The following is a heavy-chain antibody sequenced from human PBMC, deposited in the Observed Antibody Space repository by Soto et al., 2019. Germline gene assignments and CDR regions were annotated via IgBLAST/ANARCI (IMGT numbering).Heavy chain of an antibody. CDR1: GFTFSSYS. CDR3: ARLTRYYYDSSGYSYYDYYCIDL. Sequence: RLSCAASGFTFSSYSMNWVRQAPGKGLEWVSYISSSSSTIYYADSVKGRFTISRDDAKNSLYLQMNSLRDEDTAVYYCARLTRYYYDSSGYSYYDYYCIDLRGPGTTVTVSS. D-gene: IGHD3-22*01. J-gene: IGHJ6*02. V-gene: IGHV3-48*02. CDR2: ISSSSSTI.